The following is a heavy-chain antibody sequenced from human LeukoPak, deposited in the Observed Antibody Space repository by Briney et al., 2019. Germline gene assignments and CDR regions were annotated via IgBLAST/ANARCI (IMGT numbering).Heavy chain of an antibody. CDR2: ISDSSTTI. Sequence: PGGSLRLSCIASGFTFSSYSMNWVRQVPGKGLEWVSYISDSSTTIYYADSVEGRFTISRDNAKNSLYLQMNSLRAEDTAVYYCARDRYGDYGYWGQGTLVTVSS. V-gene: IGHV3-48*01. CDR3: ARDRYGDYGY. CDR1: GFTFSSYS. J-gene: IGHJ4*02. D-gene: IGHD4-17*01.